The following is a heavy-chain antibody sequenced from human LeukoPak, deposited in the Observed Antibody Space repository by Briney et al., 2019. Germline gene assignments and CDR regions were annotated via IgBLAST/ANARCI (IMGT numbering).Heavy chain of an antibody. J-gene: IGHJ4*02. Sequence: SVKVSCKASGGTFSSYAISWVRQAPRQGLGWMGGIIPIFGTANYAQKFQGRVTITTDESTSTAYMELSSLRSEDTAVYYCATYYDSSGYLGYFDYWGQGTLVTVSS. D-gene: IGHD3-22*01. CDR2: IIPIFGTA. CDR3: ATYYDSSGYLGYFDY. CDR1: GGTFSSYA. V-gene: IGHV1-69*05.